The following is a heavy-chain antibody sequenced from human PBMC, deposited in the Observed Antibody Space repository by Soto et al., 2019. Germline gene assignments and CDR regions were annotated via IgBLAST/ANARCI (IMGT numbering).Heavy chain of an antibody. CDR2: IIPMLGIA. Sequence: QVQLVQSGAEVKKPGSAVKVSCKDSGGTFSTYSMFWVRQAPGQGLEWMGRIIPMLGIANYAQKFQGRVTITADKFTGTAYMELSSLRSEDTALYYCTIGSSSGEVFDIWGQGTMVTVSS. D-gene: IGHD6-6*01. V-gene: IGHV1-69*02. J-gene: IGHJ3*02. CDR3: TIGSSSGEVFDI. CDR1: GGTFSTYS.